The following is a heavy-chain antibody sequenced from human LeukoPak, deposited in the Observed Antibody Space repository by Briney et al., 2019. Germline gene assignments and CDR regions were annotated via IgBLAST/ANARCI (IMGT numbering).Heavy chain of an antibody. D-gene: IGHD2-15*01. J-gene: IGHJ4*02. Sequence: GGSLRLSCAASGFTFSSYWMHWVRQAPGKGLVGVSRINNDGRSTNYADSVKGRFTISRDNAKNTLFLLMNSLRAEDTAVYYCAKDDNLGYCSGGSCRNFDYWGQGTLVTVSS. CDR2: INNDGRST. CDR1: GFTFSSYW. V-gene: IGHV3-74*01. CDR3: AKDDNLGYCSGGSCRNFDY.